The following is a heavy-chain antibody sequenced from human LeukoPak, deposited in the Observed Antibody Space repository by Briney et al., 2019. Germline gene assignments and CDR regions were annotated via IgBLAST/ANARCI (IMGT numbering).Heavy chain of an antibody. V-gene: IGHV4-59*01. CDR3: ARDRGTGDRRFDY. D-gene: IGHD7-27*01. J-gene: IGHJ4*02. CDR1: GGSISSYY. CDR2: IYYSGNT. Sequence: PSETLSLTCTVSGGSISSYYWSWIRQPPGKGLEWIGYIYYSGNTNYNPSLKSRVTISLDTSKKQFSLKLTSLTAADTAVYYCARDRGTGDRRFDYWGQGTLVTVSS.